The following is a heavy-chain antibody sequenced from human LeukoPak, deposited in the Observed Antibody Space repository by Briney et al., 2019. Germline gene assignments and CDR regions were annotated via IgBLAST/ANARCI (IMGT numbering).Heavy chain of an antibody. CDR3: ARDLGHSSGRWVQYY. V-gene: IGHV3-53*01. Sequence: GGSLTLSCAASGSTVSSNYMNWVRQAPGKGLEWVSVIYSGGNTYYSDSVKGRFTISRDNSKNTLYLQMNSRRAEYTAVYYSARDLGHSSGRWVQYYWGQGTLVTVSS. CDR2: IYSGGNT. D-gene: IGHD6-19*01. CDR1: GSTVSSNY. J-gene: IGHJ4*02.